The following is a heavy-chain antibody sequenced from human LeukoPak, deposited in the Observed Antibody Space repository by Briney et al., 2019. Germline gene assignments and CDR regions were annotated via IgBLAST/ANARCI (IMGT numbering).Heavy chain of an antibody. J-gene: IGHJ4*02. CDR3: ARDRRTVTTGYFDY. Sequence: GGSLRLSCAASGFTFSSYWMSWVRQAPGKGLEWVANIKQDGSEKYYVDSVKGRFTISRDNAKNSLYLQMNSLRAEDTALYYCARDRRTVTTGYFDYWGQGTLVTVSS. V-gene: IGHV3-7*03. CDR1: GFTFSSYW. D-gene: IGHD4-11*01. CDR2: IKQDGSEK.